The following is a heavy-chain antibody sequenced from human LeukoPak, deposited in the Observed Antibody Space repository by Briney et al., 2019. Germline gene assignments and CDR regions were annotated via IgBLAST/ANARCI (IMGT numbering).Heavy chain of an antibody. CDR1: GFNVSSTY. V-gene: IGHV3-66*01. CDR2: INSGGTT. Sequence: GGSLRLSCVASGFNVSSTYMNWVRQAPGKGLEWVSLINSGGTTYYPDSVKGRFTIARDNSKNTLFLQMNSLRAEDSGVYYCAREWREAQKDALDFWGQGTMVTVSS. D-gene: IGHD1-26*01. J-gene: IGHJ3*01. CDR3: AREWREAQKDALDF.